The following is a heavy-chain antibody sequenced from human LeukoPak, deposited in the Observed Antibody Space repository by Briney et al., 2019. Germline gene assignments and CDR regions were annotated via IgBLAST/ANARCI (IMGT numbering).Heavy chain of an antibody. CDR3: ARAGIAAAGPGSYYFDY. J-gene: IGHJ4*02. V-gene: IGHV4-39*07. D-gene: IGHD6-13*01. CDR1: GRSLSRGSYC. CDR2: IYYSGST. Sequence: EPSATLSLTCSLSGRSLSRGSYCSGWVRQPPGKGLEWIARIYYSGSTYYHPSVKSRVTISVDTSKNQCSLKLSSATAADTAVYYCARAGIAAAGPGSYYFDYWGQGTLVTVSS.